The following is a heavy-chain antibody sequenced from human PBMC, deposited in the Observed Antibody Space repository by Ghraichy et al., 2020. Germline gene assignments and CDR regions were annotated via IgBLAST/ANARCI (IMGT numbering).Heavy chain of an antibody. V-gene: IGHV3-21*01. J-gene: IGHJ4*02. CDR2: ISSSSSYI. Sequence: GSLRLSCAASGFTFSSYSMNWVRQAPGKGLEWVSSISSSSSYIYYADSVKGRFTISRDNAKNSLYLQMNSLRAEDTAVYYCARDYIGYGDYEIRFDYWGQGTLVTVSS. CDR1: GFTFSSYS. CDR3: ARDYIGYGDYEIRFDY. D-gene: IGHD4-17*01.